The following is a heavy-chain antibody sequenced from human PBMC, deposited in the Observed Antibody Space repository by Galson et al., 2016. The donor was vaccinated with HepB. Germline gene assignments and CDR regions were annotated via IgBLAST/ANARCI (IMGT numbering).Heavy chain of an antibody. J-gene: IGHJ4*02. V-gene: IGHV3-23*01. CDR2: ISSSGDVR. D-gene: IGHD3-10*01. CDR3: AATMIRGVISYLDT. Sequence: SLRLSCAASGFTFRYYAMIWVRQAPGKGLEWVSLISSSGDVRHYANSVKGRFIISRDNSKNTLYLQMNNVRTEDTAIYYCAATMIRGVISYLDTWGQGTLVTVSS. CDR1: GFTFRYYA.